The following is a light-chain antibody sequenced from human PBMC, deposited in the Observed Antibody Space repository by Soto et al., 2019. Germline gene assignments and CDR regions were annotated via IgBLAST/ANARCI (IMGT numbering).Light chain of an antibody. CDR1: QSVLYSSTNRNY. CDR3: QQFYTSPLT. Sequence: DIVMMQSPDSLAVSLGERASINCSSSQSVLYSSTNRNYLAWYQQKPGQPPKLLIYWASIRESGVPDRFSGSGSGTDFTLTISNLQTEDVAVYYCQQFYTSPLTFGGGTKVEIK. V-gene: IGKV4-1*01. J-gene: IGKJ4*01. CDR2: WAS.